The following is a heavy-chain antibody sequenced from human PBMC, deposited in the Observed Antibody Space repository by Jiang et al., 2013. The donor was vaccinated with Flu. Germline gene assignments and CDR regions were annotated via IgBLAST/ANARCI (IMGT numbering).Heavy chain of an antibody. D-gene: IGHD6-19*01. CDR3: ARTGRATGIAVAVH. CDR1: GYSFTSYW. J-gene: IGHJ4*02. CDR2: IYPGDSDT. Sequence: KGSGYSFTSYWIGWVRQMPGKGLEWMGIIYPGDSDTRYSPSFQGQVTISADKSISTAYLQWSSLKASDTAMYYCARTGRATGIAVAVHWGQGTLGHRLL. V-gene: IGHV5-51*01.